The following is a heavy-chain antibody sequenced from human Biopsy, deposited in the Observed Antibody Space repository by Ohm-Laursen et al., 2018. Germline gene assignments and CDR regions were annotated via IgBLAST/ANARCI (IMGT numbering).Heavy chain of an antibody. Sequence: PSETLSLTCSVSGASVKTSGCFWAWIRQRPGKGLEWIGYISYNERTHYNPSLTSRLAISFDTSNNRISLQLRSVSVADTAVYYCVREPKTGTAEAWYFDLWGRGSPVTVPS. CDR3: VREPKTGTAEAWYFDL. J-gene: IGHJ2*01. CDR1: GASVKTSGCF. CDR2: ISYNERT. V-gene: IGHV4-31*02. D-gene: IGHD3-9*01.